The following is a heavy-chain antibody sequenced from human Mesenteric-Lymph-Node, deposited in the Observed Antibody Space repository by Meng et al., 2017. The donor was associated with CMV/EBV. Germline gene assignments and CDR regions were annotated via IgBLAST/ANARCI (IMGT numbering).Heavy chain of an antibody. D-gene: IGHD3-22*01. CDR2: VHHCGTT. J-gene: IGHJ4*02. CDR3: ARRGNYDSDYSEY. Sequence: QWQLTGSGPGLVKPSETLSLSCIVSGDSISNSTYYWTWFRQPPGKGLEWIGSVHHCGTTYYNPSLKGRLTISVDTSANLSSLRLTTVTAADTATYYCARRGNYDSDYSEYWGQGTLVTVSS. V-gene: IGHV4-39*01. CDR1: GDSISNSTYY.